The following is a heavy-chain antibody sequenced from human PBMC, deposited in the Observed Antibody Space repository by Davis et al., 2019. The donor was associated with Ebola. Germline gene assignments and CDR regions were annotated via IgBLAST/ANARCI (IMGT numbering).Heavy chain of an antibody. CDR2: IIPILGIA. V-gene: IGHV1-69*04. CDR1: GGTFSSYA. Sequence: SVKVSCKASGGTFSSYAISWVRQAPGQGLEWMGRIIPILGIANYAQKFQGRVTMTTDTSTSTAYMELRSLRSDDTAVYYCASVDLRISRHDYGDWGYYGMDVWGQGTTVTVSS. CDR3: ASVDLRISRHDYGDWGYYGMDV. J-gene: IGHJ6*02. D-gene: IGHD4-17*01.